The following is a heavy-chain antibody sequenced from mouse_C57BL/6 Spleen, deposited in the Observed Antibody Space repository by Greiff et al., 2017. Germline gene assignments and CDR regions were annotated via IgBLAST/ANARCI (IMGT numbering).Heavy chain of an antibody. V-gene: IGHV1-59*01. CDR2: IDPSDSYT. CDR1: GYTFTSYW. J-gene: IGHJ2*01. CDR3: AIVGYYFDY. Sequence: QVQLQQPGAELVRPGTSVKLSCKASGYTFTSYWMHWVKQRPGQGLEWIGVIDPSDSYTNYNQKFKGKATLTVDTSSSTAYMQLSSLTSEDSAVYYCAIVGYYFDYWGQGTTLTVSS.